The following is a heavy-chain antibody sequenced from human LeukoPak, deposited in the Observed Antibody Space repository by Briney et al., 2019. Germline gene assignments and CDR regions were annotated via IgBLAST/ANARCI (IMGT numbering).Heavy chain of an antibody. J-gene: IGHJ6*02. V-gene: IGHV4-4*07. Sequence: PSETLSLTCTVSGGSISSYYWSWLRQPAGKGLEWIGRIYTSGSTNYNPSLKSRVTMSVDTSKNQFSLKLSSVTAADTAVYYCASTPMVRGVIDYYYYGMDVWGQGTTVTLSS. CDR1: GGSISSYY. D-gene: IGHD3-10*01. CDR3: ASTPMVRGVIDYYYYGMDV. CDR2: IYTSGST.